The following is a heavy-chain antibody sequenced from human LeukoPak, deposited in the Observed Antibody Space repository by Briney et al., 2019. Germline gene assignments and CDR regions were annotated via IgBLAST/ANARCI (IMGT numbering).Heavy chain of an antibody. D-gene: IGHD5-18*01. J-gene: IGHJ4*02. CDR1: GGSISSYY. Sequence: SETLSLTCTVSGGSISSYYWSWVRQPPRQGLEWMGEINHSGSTNYNPSLKSRVTISIDTSKNQFSLKLSSVTAADTAVYYCALRRYGYPFDYWGQGTLVTVSS. CDR3: ALRRYGYPFDY. CDR2: INHSGST. V-gene: IGHV4-34*01.